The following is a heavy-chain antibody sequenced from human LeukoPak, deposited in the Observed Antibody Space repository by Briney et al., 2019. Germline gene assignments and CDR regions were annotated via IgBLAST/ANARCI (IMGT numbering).Heavy chain of an antibody. CDR2: IKLDGSEK. D-gene: IGHD3-10*01. V-gene: IGHV3-7*03. Sequence: GGSLRLSCAASGFTFSSYWMSWVSQAPGKGLEWVANIKLDGSEKYYVDSVKGRFTISRDNAKNSLYLQMNSLRAEDTAVYYCARDGSSLWFGELFYFDYWGQGTLVTVSS. J-gene: IGHJ4*02. CDR1: GFTFSSYW. CDR3: ARDGSSLWFGELFYFDY.